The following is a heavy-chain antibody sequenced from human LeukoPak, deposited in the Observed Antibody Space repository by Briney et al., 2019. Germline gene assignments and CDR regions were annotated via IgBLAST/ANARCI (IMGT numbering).Heavy chain of an antibody. J-gene: IGHJ4*02. V-gene: IGHV3-23*01. Sequence: GGSLRLSCAASGFTFSSHWMHWVRQAPGKGLEWVSVISGSGGSTYYADSVKGRFTISRDNSKNTLYLQMNSLRAEDTAVYYCAKDRSSGGSCYNYWGQGTLVTVSS. CDR3: AKDRSSGGSCYNY. D-gene: IGHD2-15*01. CDR2: ISGSGGST. CDR1: GFTFSSHW.